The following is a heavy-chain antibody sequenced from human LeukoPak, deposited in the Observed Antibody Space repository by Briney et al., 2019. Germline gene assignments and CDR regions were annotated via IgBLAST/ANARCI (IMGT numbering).Heavy chain of an antibody. D-gene: IGHD1-26*01. Sequence: GGSLRLSCAASGFTFSNYWMTWFSQARGKGLERVASIEQDGSDIHYVDSVRGRFTISGDNAKNSVYLQMNSLRVEDAAVYYCARVTPWGYFDYWGQGTLVTVSS. CDR3: ARVTPWGYFDY. J-gene: IGHJ4*02. CDR2: IEQDGSDI. CDR1: GFTFSNYW. V-gene: IGHV3-7*01.